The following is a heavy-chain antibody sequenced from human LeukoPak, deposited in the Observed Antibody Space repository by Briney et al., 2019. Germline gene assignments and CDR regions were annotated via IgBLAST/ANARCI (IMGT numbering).Heavy chain of an antibody. V-gene: IGHV1-2*02. CDR3: ARRGVVPAATLYYYYMDV. CDR1: GYTFTGYY. CDR2: INPNSGGT. J-gene: IGHJ6*03. D-gene: IGHD2-2*01. Sequence: ASVKVSCKASGYTFTGYYMHWVRQAPGQGLEWMGWINPNSGGTNYAQKFQGRVTMTRGTSISTAYMELSRLRSDDTAVYYCARRGVVPAATLYYYYMDVWGKGTTVTVSS.